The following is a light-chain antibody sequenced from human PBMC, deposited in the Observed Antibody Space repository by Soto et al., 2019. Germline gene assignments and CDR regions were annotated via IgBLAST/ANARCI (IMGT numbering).Light chain of an antibody. CDR2: GNS. CDR1: SSNFGRYD. J-gene: IGLJ2*01. V-gene: IGLV1-40*01. CDR3: QAFDSSLSAVV. Sequence: QSVLTQPPSVSGAPGQRVTISCTGGSSNFGRYDVHWYQQLPGTAPKLLIYGNSNRPSGVPDRFSASKSGTSASLAITGLQAEDEADYYCQAFDSSLSAVVFGGGTKLTVL.